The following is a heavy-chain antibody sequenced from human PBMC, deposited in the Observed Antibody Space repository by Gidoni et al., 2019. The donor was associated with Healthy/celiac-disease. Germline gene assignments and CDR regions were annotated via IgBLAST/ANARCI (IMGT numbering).Heavy chain of an antibody. J-gene: IGHJ4*02. CDR3: ARDPNRGVRGVADY. Sequence: QVQLVESGGGVVQPGRSLRLSCAASGFTFSSYGMHWVRQAPGKGLEWVAVIWYDGSNKYYADSVKGRFTISRDNSKNTLYLQMNSLRAEDTAVYYCARDPNRGVRGVADYWGQGTLVTVSS. D-gene: IGHD3-10*01. V-gene: IGHV3-33*01. CDR2: IWYDGSNK. CDR1: GFTFSSYG.